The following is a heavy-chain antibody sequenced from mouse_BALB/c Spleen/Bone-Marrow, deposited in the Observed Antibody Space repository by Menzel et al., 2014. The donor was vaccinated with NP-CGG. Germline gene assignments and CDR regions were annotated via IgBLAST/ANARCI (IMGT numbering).Heavy chain of an antibody. CDR3: ARGLRHAMDY. D-gene: IGHD2-4*01. CDR1: GFNIKDYY. Sequence: EVKLVESGAELVRPGALVKLSCKASGFNIKDYYMHWVKQRPEQGLEWIGWIDPENGNTIYGPKFQGKASITADTSSNTAYLQLSSLPSEDTAVYYCARGLRHAMDYWGQGTSVTVSS. V-gene: IGHV14-1*02. CDR2: IDPENGNT. J-gene: IGHJ4*01.